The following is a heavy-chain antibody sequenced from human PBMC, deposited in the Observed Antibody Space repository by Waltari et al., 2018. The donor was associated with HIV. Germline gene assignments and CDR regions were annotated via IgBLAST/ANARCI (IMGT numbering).Heavy chain of an antibody. J-gene: IGHJ6*02. CDR1: GFTFSSTW. D-gene: IGHD5-12*01. Sequence: EVQVVESGGGLVQPGGSLGLSCEGFGFTFSSTWMSWVRQAPGKGLEWVANIKHDGSERYFVDSVKGRFAISRDNANNSLFLQMNSLRAEDTAVYYCARDVMGIVAKPYGVDVWGQGTTVTVSS. CDR3: ARDVMGIVAKPYGVDV. CDR2: IKHDGSER. V-gene: IGHV3-7*01.